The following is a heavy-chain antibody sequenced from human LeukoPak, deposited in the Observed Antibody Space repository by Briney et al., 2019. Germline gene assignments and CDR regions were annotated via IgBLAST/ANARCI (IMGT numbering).Heavy chain of an antibody. CDR1: GGSISSGDYY. Sequence: SETLSLTCTVSGGSISSGDYYWSWIRQPPGKGLEWIGYIYYSGSTYYNPSLKSRVTISVDTSKNQSSLKLSSVTAADTAVYYCARDRGWLQYYFDYWGQGTLVTVSS. V-gene: IGHV4-30-4*08. CDR2: IYYSGST. J-gene: IGHJ4*02. D-gene: IGHD5-24*01. CDR3: ARDRGWLQYYFDY.